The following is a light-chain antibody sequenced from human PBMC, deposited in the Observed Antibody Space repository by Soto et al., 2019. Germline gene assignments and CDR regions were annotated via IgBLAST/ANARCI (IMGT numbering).Light chain of an antibody. V-gene: IGLV4-69*01. CDR1: SGHSSYP. CDR2: LNSAGIH. Sequence: QPVLTQSPSASASLGASVKLTCTLSSGHSSYPNALPQQQPEKGPRYLMKLNSAGIHTKGDGIPDRFSGSSSGAERYFTISSLQYEDEADSYCPTGGTGILFGGGTKLTVL. J-gene: IGLJ3*02. CDR3: PTGGTGIL.